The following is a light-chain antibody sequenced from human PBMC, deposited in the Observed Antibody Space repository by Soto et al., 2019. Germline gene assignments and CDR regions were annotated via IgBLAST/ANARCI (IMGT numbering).Light chain of an antibody. V-gene: IGKV1-9*01. CDR3: QQLNSYTPVT. J-gene: IGKJ5*01. CDR1: QGISSY. Sequence: DIQLTQSPSFLSASVGDRVTITCRASQGISSYLAWYQQKPGKAPKLLIYVASTLQSGVPSRFSGSGSGREVTLTISSLQPEDFATYYCQQLNSYTPVTFGQGTRLEIK. CDR2: VAS.